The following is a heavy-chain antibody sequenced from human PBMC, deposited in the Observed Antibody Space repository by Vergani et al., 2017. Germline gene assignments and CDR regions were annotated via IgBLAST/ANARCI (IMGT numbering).Heavy chain of an antibody. CDR3: ARAAAAVPGRFDP. D-gene: IGHD6-13*01. V-gene: IGHV1-69*04. CDR2: IIPILGIA. CDR1: GGTFSSYA. Sequence: QVQLVQSGAEVKKPGSSVKVSCKASGGTFSSYALNWVRQAPGQGLEWMGRIIPILGIANYAQKFQGRVTITADKSTSTAYMELSSLRSEDTAVYYCARAAAAVPGRFDPWGQGTLVTVSS. J-gene: IGHJ5*02.